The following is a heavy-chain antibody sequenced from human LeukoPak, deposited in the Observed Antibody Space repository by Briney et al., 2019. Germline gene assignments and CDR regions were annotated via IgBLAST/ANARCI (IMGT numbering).Heavy chain of an antibody. V-gene: IGHV3-49*03. CDR3: AREGEYCSGGSCYWVDY. D-gene: IGHD2-15*01. Sequence: GGSLRLSCTASGFSFGHYAMSWSRQAPGKGLEWVGFIRSEAYGGTTEYAASVKGRFTTSRDDSKSIAYLQMNRLKTEDTAMYYCAREGEYCSGGSCYWVDYWGQGTLVTVSS. CDR2: IRSEAYGGTT. J-gene: IGHJ4*02. CDR1: GFSFGHYA.